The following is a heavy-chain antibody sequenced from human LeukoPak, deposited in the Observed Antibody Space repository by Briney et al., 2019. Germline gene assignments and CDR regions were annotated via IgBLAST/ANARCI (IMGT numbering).Heavy chain of an antibody. V-gene: IGHV4-59*08. J-gene: IGHJ4*02. D-gene: IGHD3-9*01. Sequence: SETLSLTRTVSGGSINDYYWSWIRQPPGKGLEWVGYIYYTGSTNYNPSLKSRVTISIDTSKSQFSLRLTSVTAADSAMYYCARRGYNTLTGYFAFDYWGQGVLVTVSS. CDR3: ARRGYNTLTGYFAFDY. CDR1: GGSINDYY. CDR2: IYYTGST.